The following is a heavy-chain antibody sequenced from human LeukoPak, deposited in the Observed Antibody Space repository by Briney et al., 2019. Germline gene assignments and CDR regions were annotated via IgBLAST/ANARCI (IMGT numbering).Heavy chain of an antibody. Sequence: GGSLRLSYAASGFTFSRYSMNWVRQAPGKGLEWVSSISSSGSYIYYADSVKGRFTLSRDNAKNSLRLQMNSLRAEDTAVYYCARVSESEWNFDLWGRGTLVTVSS. CDR1: GFTFSRYS. D-gene: IGHD1-14*01. J-gene: IGHJ2*01. CDR2: ISSSGSYI. V-gene: IGHV3-21*01. CDR3: ARVSESEWNFDL.